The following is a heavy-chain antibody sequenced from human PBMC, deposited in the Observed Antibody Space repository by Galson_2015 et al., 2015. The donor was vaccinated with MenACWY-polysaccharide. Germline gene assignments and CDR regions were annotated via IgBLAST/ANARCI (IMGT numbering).Heavy chain of an antibody. V-gene: IGHV3-33*01. CDR2: IQYDGSNK. CDR1: GSRFSNSG. D-gene: IGHD1-26*01. CDR3: AREGKSFVFHALDT. Sequence: SLRLSCAASGSRFSNSGMHWVRQAPGKGLEWVAVIQYDGSNKVYADSVKGRYTISRENSKNTVFLEMNTLGVGDTAVYYCAREGKSFVFHALDTWSLVTMVTVTS. J-gene: IGHJ3*02.